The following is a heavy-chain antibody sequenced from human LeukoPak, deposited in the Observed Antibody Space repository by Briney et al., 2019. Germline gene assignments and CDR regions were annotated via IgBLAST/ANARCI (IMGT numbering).Heavy chain of an antibody. CDR3: ARDQGGSGSYCGL. V-gene: IGHV1-2*02. D-gene: IGHD3-10*01. J-gene: IGHJ4*02. CDR2: INPNSGDT. Sequence: ASVKVSCKASGYTFTDYYMHWVRQAPGQGLEWMGWINPNSGDTNYAQKFQDRVTMTTDTSTSTAYMELRSLRSDDTAVYYCARDQGGSGSYCGLWGQGSLVTVSS. CDR1: GYTFTDYY.